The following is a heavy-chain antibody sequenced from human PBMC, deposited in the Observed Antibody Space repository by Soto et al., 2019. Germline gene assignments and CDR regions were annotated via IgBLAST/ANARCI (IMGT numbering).Heavy chain of an antibody. CDR2: ISGSGGST. CDR3: AKDPLIVVVPAAMPEGGNMDKNFDY. J-gene: IGHJ4*02. Sequence: PGGSLRLSCAASGFTFSSYAMSWVRQAPGKGLEWVSAISGSGGSTYYADSVKGRFTISRDNSKNTLYLQMNSLRAEDTAVYYWAKDPLIVVVPAAMPEGGNMDKNFDYWGQGTLVTVSS. D-gene: IGHD2-2*01. V-gene: IGHV3-23*01. CDR1: GFTFSSYA.